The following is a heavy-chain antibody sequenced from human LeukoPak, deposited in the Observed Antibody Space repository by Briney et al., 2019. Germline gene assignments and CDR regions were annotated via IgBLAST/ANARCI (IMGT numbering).Heavy chain of an antibody. Sequence: GRSLRLSCAASGFTFRTYGMHWVRQDPAKGLEWVTVIWYYGNKKYYADTVKGRFTSSRDNSKSMLYLEMNSLRAEDTAMYYCARDSRLPDSGWYGNFFYYWGHGTLVTVSS. CDR2: IWYYGNKK. CDR3: ARDSRLPDSGWYGNFFYY. CDR1: GFTFRTYG. D-gene: IGHD6-19*01. V-gene: IGHV3-33*01. J-gene: IGHJ4*01.